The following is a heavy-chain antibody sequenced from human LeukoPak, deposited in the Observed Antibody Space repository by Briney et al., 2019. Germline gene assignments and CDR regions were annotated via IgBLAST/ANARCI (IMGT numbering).Heavy chain of an antibody. CDR1: GYTFTSYA. Sequence: ASVKVSCKASGYTFTSYAISWVRQAPGQGLEWMGGIIPIFGITNYAQRFQGRVTVTVDKYTTTAYMELSSLRSADTAVYYCGGGGDYYGSGSYYPLGGWGQGTLVTVSS. D-gene: IGHD3-10*01. V-gene: IGHV1-69*10. CDR3: GGGGDYYGSGSYYPLGG. J-gene: IGHJ1*01. CDR2: IIPIFGIT.